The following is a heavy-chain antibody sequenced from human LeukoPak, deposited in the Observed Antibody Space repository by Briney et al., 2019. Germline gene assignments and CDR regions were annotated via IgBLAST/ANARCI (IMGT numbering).Heavy chain of an antibody. CDR3: ARGEAPRGSSHNWFDP. V-gene: IGHV1-46*01. D-gene: IGHD1-26*01. CDR2: INPSGGST. CDR1: GYTFTSYY. J-gene: IGHJ5*02. Sequence: GASVKVSCKASGYTFTSYYMHWVRQAPGQGLKWMGIINPSGGSTSYAQKFQGRVTMTRDTSTSTVYMELSSLRSEDTAVYYCARGEAPRGSSHNWFDPWGQGTLVTVSS.